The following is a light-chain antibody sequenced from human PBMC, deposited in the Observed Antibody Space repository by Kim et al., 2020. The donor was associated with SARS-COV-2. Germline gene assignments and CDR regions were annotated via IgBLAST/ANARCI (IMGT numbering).Light chain of an antibody. CDR3: QQYFNREYT. J-gene: IGKJ2*01. V-gene: IGKV1-5*03. Sequence: DIQMTQSPSTLSASVGDTVTISCRVSQSISNWLAWYQQKPGEAPKVLIYRASTLESGVPSRFSGSGSGTHFTLTIRSLQPEDFATYYCQQYFNREYTFGQGTKLEI. CDR2: RAS. CDR1: QSISNW.